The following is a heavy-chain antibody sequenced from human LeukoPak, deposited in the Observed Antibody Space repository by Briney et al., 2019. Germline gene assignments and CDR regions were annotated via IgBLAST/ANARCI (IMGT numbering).Heavy chain of an antibody. CDR3: ARQESSGWDTAPWFAP. Sequence: GESLKISCKGSGYSFTSYWIGWVRQMPGKGLEWMGIIYPGDSDTRYSPSFKGQVTISADKSISTAYLQWSSLKASDTAMYYCARQESSGWDTAPWFAPWGQGTLVTVSS. V-gene: IGHV5-51*01. CDR2: IYPGDSDT. J-gene: IGHJ5*02. D-gene: IGHD6-19*01. CDR1: GYSFTSYW.